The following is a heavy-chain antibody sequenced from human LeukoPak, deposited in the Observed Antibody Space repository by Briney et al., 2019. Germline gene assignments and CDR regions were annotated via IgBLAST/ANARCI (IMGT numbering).Heavy chain of an antibody. CDR1: GGSVSRGGYY. D-gene: IGHD6-19*01. V-gene: IGHV4-31*03. J-gene: IGHJ4*02. CDR3: ARSTTSGWYFDFDY. Sequence: SETLSLTCTVSGGSVSRGGYYWNWIRQHPAKGLEWIGYISYSGNTHYNPSLKSRVTISKDTSKNQFSLNVNSVTAADTAVYYCARSTTSGWYFDFDYWGQGSLVTVSS. CDR2: ISYSGNT.